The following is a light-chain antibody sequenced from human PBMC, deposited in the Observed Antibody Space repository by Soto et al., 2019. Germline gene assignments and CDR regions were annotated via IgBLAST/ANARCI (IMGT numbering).Light chain of an antibody. Sequence: QSVLSQPPSASGTPGQGVTISCSGSISNIGNNYVSWYQQLPGTAPKLLIYRNDQRPSGVPDRFSGSKSGTSASLAISGLRSEDEPDYFCAAWDDRLSGPVVFGGGTKLTVL. V-gene: IGLV1-47*01. CDR1: ISNIGNNY. CDR3: AAWDDRLSGPVV. CDR2: RND. J-gene: IGLJ2*01.